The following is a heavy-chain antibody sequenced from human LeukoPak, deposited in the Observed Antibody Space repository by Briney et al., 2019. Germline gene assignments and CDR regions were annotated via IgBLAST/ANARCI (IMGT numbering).Heavy chain of an antibody. J-gene: IGHJ4*02. CDR2: ISYDGSNK. V-gene: IGHV3-30*18. D-gene: IGHD3-10*01. CDR1: RFTFRSYG. CDR3: AKDGSGTIGYYFDY. Sequence: PGGSLSLSFASCRFTFRSYGMHWVRQAPAKGLEWVAVISYDGSNKYYADSVKGRFTISRDNSKNTLYLQMNSLRAEDTAVYYCAKDGSGTIGYYFDYWGQGTLVTVSS.